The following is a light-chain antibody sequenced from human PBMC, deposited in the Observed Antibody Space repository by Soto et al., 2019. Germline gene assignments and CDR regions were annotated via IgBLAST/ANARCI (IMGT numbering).Light chain of an antibody. Sequence: DIQMTQSPSTLAAYVGDRLTITCRASQGISNYLAWYQQKPGKVPKLMSYAASTLQSGVPSRFSGSGSGTDFTLTISRLEPEDFEVYYCQQYGSSPRTFGQGTKVDI. V-gene: IGKV1-27*01. CDR1: QGISNY. CDR2: AAS. J-gene: IGKJ1*01. CDR3: QQYGSSPRT.